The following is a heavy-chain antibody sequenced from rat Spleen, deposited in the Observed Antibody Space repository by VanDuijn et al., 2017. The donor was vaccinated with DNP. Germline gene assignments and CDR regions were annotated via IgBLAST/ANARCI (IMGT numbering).Heavy chain of an antibody. CDR1: GFTFSDYN. Sequence: EVQLVESGGGLVQPGRSLKLSCAASGFTFSDYNMAWVRQAPKKGLEWVATIIYDGSRTYYRDSVKGRFTISRDNAKSTLYLQMDSLRSEDTATYYCATHPLHTTGYYFDYWGQGAMVTVSS. J-gene: IGHJ2*01. CDR3: ATHPLHTTGYYFDY. D-gene: IGHD1-9*01. CDR2: IIYDGSRT. V-gene: IGHV5S10*01.